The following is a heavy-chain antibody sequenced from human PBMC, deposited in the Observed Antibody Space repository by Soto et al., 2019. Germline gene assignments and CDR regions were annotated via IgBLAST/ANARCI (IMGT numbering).Heavy chain of an antibody. CDR2: ITNNGAGT. CDR3: ARGLNNGRWYAAD. Sequence: EVHLLESGGGLVQPGESLRLSCGASGFTFSSCVMTWVRQAPGKELEWVSSITNNGAGTHYADSVKGRFTISRDNSKNTVFLQMNNLRAEDTAVYYCARGLNNGRWYAADWGQGTLVTGSS. V-gene: IGHV3-23*01. CDR1: GFTFSSCV. J-gene: IGHJ4*02. D-gene: IGHD6-13*01.